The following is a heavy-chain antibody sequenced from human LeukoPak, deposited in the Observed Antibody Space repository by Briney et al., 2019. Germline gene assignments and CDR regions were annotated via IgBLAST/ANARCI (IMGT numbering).Heavy chain of an antibody. D-gene: IGHD3-9*01. V-gene: IGHV1-8*01. CDR2: MNPNSGNT. CDR1: GYTFTSYD. Sequence: GASVKVSCKASGYTFTSYDINWVRQATGQGLEWMGWMNPNSGNTGYAQKFQGRVTMTRNTSISTAYMELSSLRSEDTAVYYCARSVLRYFDSYYYYGMDVWGQGTTVTVSS. CDR3: ARSVLRYFDSYYYYGMDV. J-gene: IGHJ6*02.